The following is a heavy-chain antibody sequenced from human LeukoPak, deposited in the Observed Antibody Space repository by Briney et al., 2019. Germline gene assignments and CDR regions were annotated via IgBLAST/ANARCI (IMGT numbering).Heavy chain of an antibody. V-gene: IGHV4-59*01. Sequence: SETLSLTCTVSGGSMSSYYWSWIRQPPGKGLEGIGYIYYSGSTNYNPSLKSRVTISVDTSKNQFSLKLSSVTAADTAVYYCARDSLPRSGWYGDYYYYYGMDVWGQGTTVTVSS. D-gene: IGHD6-19*01. CDR3: ARDSLPRSGWYGDYYYYYGMDV. J-gene: IGHJ6*02. CDR1: GGSMSSYY. CDR2: IYYSGST.